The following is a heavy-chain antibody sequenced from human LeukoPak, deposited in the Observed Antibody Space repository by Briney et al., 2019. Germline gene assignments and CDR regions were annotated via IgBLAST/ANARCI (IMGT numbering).Heavy chain of an antibody. J-gene: IGHJ6*03. V-gene: IGHV3-66*01. CDR1: GFTVSSNY. CDR2: IYSGGST. D-gene: IGHD1-7*01. CDR3: ARGTGTTPDYYMDV. Sequence: PGGSLRLSCAASGFTVSSNYMSWVRQAPGKGLEWVSLIYSGGSTYYADSVKGRFTISRDNAKNSLYLQMNSLRAEDTAVYYCARGTGTTPDYYMDVWGKGTTVTVSS.